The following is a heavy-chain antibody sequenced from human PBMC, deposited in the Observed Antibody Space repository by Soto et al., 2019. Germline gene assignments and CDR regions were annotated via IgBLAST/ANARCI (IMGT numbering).Heavy chain of an antibody. Sequence: ASVKVSCKASGYTFTSYAMHWVRQAPGQRLEWMGWINAGNGNTKYSQKFQGRVTITRDTSASTAYMELSSLRSEDTAVYYCARDLGGPIAAAGYYYYYGMDVWGQGTTVTAP. CDR2: INAGNGNT. CDR3: ARDLGGPIAAAGYYYYYGMDV. D-gene: IGHD6-13*01. J-gene: IGHJ6*02. CDR1: GYTFTSYA. V-gene: IGHV1-3*01.